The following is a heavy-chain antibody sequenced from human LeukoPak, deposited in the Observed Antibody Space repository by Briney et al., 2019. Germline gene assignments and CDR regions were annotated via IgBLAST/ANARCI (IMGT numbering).Heavy chain of an antibody. Sequence: GGSLRLSCAASEFTFSSYGMHWVRQAPGKGLEWVAFIRYDGSNKYYADSVKGRFTISRDNAKNSLYLQMNSLRAEDTAVYYCARERRGDYFRVYWGQGTLVTVSS. CDR3: ARERRGDYFRVY. V-gene: IGHV3-30*02. CDR2: IRYDGSNK. J-gene: IGHJ4*02. CDR1: EFTFSSYG. D-gene: IGHD4-17*01.